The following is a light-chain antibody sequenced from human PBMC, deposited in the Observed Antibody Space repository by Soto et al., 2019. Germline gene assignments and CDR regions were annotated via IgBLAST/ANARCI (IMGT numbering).Light chain of an antibody. CDR1: QSFGSNY. Sequence: IGLPQSPGTLSLSPGERATLSCRASQSFGSNYLAWYQQKPGQAPRLLIYGSSSRATGIPDRFTGSASGTDFTLTISRLEPEDFAVYYCQQYAESPRTSGQGTKVDIK. V-gene: IGKV3-20*01. J-gene: IGKJ1*01. CDR3: QQYAESPRT. CDR2: GSS.